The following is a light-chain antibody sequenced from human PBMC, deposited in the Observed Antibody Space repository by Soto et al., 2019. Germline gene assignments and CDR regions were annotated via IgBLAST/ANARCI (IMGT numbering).Light chain of an antibody. CDR2: DVS. Sequence: SVLTQPRSVSGSPGQSVTISCTGKSRDVGGYNYVSWYQQHPGKAPKLMIFDVSQRPSGVPDRFSGSKFGSTASLTISWLQAEDEAAYYCFSYAGGYSFVFGTGTKVTVL. CDR1: SRDVGGYNY. CDR3: FSYAGGYSFV. J-gene: IGLJ1*01. V-gene: IGLV2-11*01.